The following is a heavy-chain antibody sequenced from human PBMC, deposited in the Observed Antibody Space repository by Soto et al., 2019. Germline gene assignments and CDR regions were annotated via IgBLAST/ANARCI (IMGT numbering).Heavy chain of an antibody. CDR3: ARKGYIGNFAMDV. CDR1: GYTFKSYD. CDR2: ISGNNGKA. D-gene: IGHD5-12*01. J-gene: IGHJ6*02. V-gene: IGHV1-18*04. Sequence: QVQLVQSGAEVKEPGASVTVSCKASGYTFKSYDVRWGRKAPGQGLEWMGWISGNNGKADYAENFQGRVIMTTDTSTATASMDLRGLRSDDTAVYYCARKGYIGNFAMDVWGQGTTVTVSS.